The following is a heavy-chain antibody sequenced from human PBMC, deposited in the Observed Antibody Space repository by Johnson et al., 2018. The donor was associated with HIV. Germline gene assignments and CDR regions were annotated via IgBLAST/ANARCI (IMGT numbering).Heavy chain of an antibody. Sequence: VQVVESGGGLVQPGGSLRLSCAASGFTVSSNYMSWVRQAPGKGLEWVSVISDSGGSTYYADSVKGRFTISRDKSKNSLFLQMNSLRVEDTAVYYCARAEAPYSTSRAFDIWGQGTMVTVSS. D-gene: IGHD6-6*01. CDR3: ARAEAPYSTSRAFDI. J-gene: IGHJ3*02. V-gene: IGHV3-66*01. CDR2: ISDSGGST. CDR1: GFTVSSNY.